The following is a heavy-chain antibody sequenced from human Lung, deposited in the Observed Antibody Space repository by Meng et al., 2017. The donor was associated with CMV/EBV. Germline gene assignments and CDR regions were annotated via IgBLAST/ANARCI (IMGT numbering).Heavy chain of an antibody. Sequence: SXXVSXLASGYTFTSYDINWVRQATGQGLEWTGWMNPNSGNTGYAQKFQGRVTMTRNTSISTAYMELGSLRSEDTAVYHCARRTTGGKNWFDPWGQGTLVTVSS. CDR1: GYTFTSYD. CDR3: ARRTTGGKNWFDP. V-gene: IGHV1-8*01. D-gene: IGHD4-17*01. J-gene: IGHJ5*02. CDR2: MNPNSGNT.